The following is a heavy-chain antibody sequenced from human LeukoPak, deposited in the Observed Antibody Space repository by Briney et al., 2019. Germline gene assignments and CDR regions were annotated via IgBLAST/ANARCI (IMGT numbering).Heavy chain of an antibody. Sequence: GGSLRLSCAASGFPFSSYAVSWIRQAPGKGLEGVSHISGSGGSTCYADSVKGQFTISRDNSMSTLYLQMNSLRAEDTAVYFCAKGRYGSGRQYFQHWGQGTLVTVSS. CDR1: GFPFSSYA. J-gene: IGHJ1*01. V-gene: IGHV3-23*01. CDR2: ISGSGGST. CDR3: AKGRYGSGRQYFQH. D-gene: IGHD2-15*01.